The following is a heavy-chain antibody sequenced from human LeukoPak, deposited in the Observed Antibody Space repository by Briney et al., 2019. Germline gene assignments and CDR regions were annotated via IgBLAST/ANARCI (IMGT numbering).Heavy chain of an antibody. CDR2: INAGNGNT. CDR3: AREEKYCSGGSCYYYYYGMDV. Sequence: ASVKVSCKASGYTFTSYAMHWVRQAPGQRLKWMGWINAGNGNTKYSQKFQGRVTITRDTSASTAYMELSSLRSEDTAVYYCAREEKYCSGGSCYYYYYGMDVWGQGTTVTVSS. D-gene: IGHD2-15*01. V-gene: IGHV1-3*01. J-gene: IGHJ6*02. CDR1: GYTFTSYA.